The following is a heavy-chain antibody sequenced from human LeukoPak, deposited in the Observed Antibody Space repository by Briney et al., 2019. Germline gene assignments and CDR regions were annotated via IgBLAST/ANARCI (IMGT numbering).Heavy chain of an antibody. D-gene: IGHD4-23*01. Sequence: PGGSLRLSCAASGFTFSSYWMHWVRQRPGKGLVWVSRIHLDGRTTNYADSVKGRFTISRDNAKNTLSLEMSSLRPEDTAVYYCASPPGTSVTPPGGSWGQGTLVTVSS. CDR3: ASPPGTSVTPPGGS. V-gene: IGHV3-74*01. CDR1: GFTFSSYW. J-gene: IGHJ5*02. CDR2: IHLDGRTT.